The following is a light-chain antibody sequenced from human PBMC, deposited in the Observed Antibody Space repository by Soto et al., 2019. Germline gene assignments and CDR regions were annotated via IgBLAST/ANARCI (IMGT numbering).Light chain of an antibody. Sequence: DIQMTQSPPSVSASVGDRVTITCRASQNINKWLAWYQQKPGKAPTLLIYGASTLQSGVPSRFSGSGSGTDFTLTISSLQPEDFATYYCQQANSFPFPFGPGTKVDIK. J-gene: IGKJ3*01. CDR1: QNINKW. V-gene: IGKV1-12*02. CDR3: QQANSFPFP. CDR2: GAS.